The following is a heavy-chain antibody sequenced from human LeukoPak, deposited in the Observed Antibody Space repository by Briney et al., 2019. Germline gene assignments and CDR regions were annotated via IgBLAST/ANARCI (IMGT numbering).Heavy chain of an antibody. J-gene: IGHJ4*02. CDR1: GFTFSSYW. D-gene: IGHD6-19*01. V-gene: IGHV3-7*03. CDR2: IKQDGSVR. Sequence: GGSLRLSCAASGFTFSSYWMTWVRQAPGKGLERVANIKQDGSVRNYVDSVKGRFTISRDNAKNSLYLQMNTLRDEDTAVYYCATGAGCGYWGQGTLVTVSS. CDR3: ATGAGCGY.